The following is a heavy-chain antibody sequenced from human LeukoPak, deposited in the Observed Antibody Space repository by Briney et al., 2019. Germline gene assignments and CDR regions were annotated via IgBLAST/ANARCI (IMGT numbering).Heavy chain of an antibody. CDR2: ISGSGGRT. CDR1: GFTFDTYA. D-gene: IGHD1-26*01. J-gene: IGHJ4*02. V-gene: IGHV3-23*01. CDR3: AKDRGLVGGNPSNFDS. Sequence: GGSLRLSCVASGFTFDTYAMNWVRQAPGRGLEWVSGISGSGGRTYYADSVKGRFNISRDNSKNTLYVQMNSLRAEDTAIYYCAKDRGLVGGNPSNFDSWGQGTLVTVSS.